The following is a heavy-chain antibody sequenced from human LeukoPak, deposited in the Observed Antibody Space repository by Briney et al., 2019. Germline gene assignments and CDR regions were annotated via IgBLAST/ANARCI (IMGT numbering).Heavy chain of an antibody. V-gene: IGHV1-2*02. CDR2: INPNSGGT. J-gene: IGHJ4*02. D-gene: IGHD4-23*01. Sequence: ASVKVSCKASGYTFTGYYMHWARQAPGQGLEWMGWINPNSGGTNYAQKFQGRVTMTRDTSISTAYMELSRLRSDDTAVYYCARVREVVRGGYDYWGQGTLVTVSS. CDR1: GYTFTGYY. CDR3: ARVREVVRGGYDY.